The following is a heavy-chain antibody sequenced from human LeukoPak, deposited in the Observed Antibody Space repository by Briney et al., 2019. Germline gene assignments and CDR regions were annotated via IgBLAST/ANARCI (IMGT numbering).Heavy chain of an antibody. CDR2: IVVGSGNT. Sequence: ASVKVSCKASGFTFTSSAVQWVRQARGQRLEWIGWIVVGSGNTNYAQKFQEGVTITRDMSTSTAYMELSSLRSEDTAVYYCAATSDSSSWYVGLDYWGQGTLVTVSS. CDR3: AATSDSSSWYVGLDY. J-gene: IGHJ4*02. CDR1: GFTFTSSA. V-gene: IGHV1-58*01. D-gene: IGHD6-13*01.